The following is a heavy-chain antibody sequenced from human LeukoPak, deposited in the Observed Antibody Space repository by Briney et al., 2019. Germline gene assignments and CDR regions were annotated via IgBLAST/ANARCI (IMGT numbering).Heavy chain of an antibody. CDR1: GYTFTSYG. J-gene: IGHJ6*02. V-gene: IGHV1-18*01. Sequence: ASVKVSCKASGYTFTSYGISWVRQAPGQGLEWMGWISAYNGNTNYAQKLQGRVTMTTDTFTSTAYMELRSLRSDDTAVYYCARDGYYYGSGSPPHYYYGMDVWGQGTTVTVSS. D-gene: IGHD3-10*01. CDR3: ARDGYYYGSGSPPHYYYGMDV. CDR2: ISAYNGNT.